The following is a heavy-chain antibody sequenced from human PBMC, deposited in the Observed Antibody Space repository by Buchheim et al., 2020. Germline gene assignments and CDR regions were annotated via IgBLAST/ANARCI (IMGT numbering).Heavy chain of an antibody. Sequence: EVFLVESGGGLVQPGGSLRLSCAASGFTFSGYEMNWVRQAPGKGLECIAYISASGGSTYYVDSVRGRFTISRDNAKNSLYLKMNSLRVEDTAVYYCATDPHYPSGSYWGRGTL. V-gene: IGHV3-48*03. J-gene: IGHJ1*01. CDR1: GFTFSGYE. D-gene: IGHD3-10*01. CDR3: ATDPHYPSGSY. CDR2: ISASGGST.